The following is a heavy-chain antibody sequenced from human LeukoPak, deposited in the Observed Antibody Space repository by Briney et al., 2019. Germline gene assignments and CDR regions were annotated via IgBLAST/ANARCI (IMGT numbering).Heavy chain of an antibody. J-gene: IGHJ4*02. D-gene: IGHD3-22*01. CDR2: INPNSGGT. Sequence: ASVKVSCKASGYTFTGYYMHWVRQAPGQGLEWMGWINPNSGGTNYAQKFQGRVTMTRDTSISTAYMELSRLRSDDTAVYYCARPLYYYDSSGYYSKGLLGNWGQGTLVTVSS. V-gene: IGHV1-2*02. CDR1: GYTFTGYY. CDR3: ARPLYYYDSSGYYSKGLLGN.